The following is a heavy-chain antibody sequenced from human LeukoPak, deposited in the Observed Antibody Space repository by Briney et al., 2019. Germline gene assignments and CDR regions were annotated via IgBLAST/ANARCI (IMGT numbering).Heavy chain of an antibody. CDR1: GGSISSYY. Sequence: SETLSLTCTVSGGSISSYYWSWIRQPAGKGLEWIGRIYTSGSTNYNPSLKSRVTMSVDTSKNQFSLKLSSVTAADTAVYYCARLRSGGQVAGVYFDYWGQGTLVTVSS. J-gene: IGHJ4*02. V-gene: IGHV4-4*07. CDR2: IYTSGST. D-gene: IGHD6-19*01. CDR3: ARLRSGGQVAGVYFDY.